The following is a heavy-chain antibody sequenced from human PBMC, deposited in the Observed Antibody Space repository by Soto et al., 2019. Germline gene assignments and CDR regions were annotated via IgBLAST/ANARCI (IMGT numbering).Heavy chain of an antibody. Sequence: ASVKVSCKASGYTFTGYYMHWVRQAPGQGLEWMGWINPNSGGTNYAQKFQGRVTMTRETSISTAYMELSRLRSDDTAVYYCARARRVVVRLDPWGQGTMVTVSS. V-gene: IGHV1-2*02. CDR2: INPNSGGT. D-gene: IGHD2-2*01. CDR1: GYTFTGYY. J-gene: IGHJ5*02. CDR3: ARARRVVVRLDP.